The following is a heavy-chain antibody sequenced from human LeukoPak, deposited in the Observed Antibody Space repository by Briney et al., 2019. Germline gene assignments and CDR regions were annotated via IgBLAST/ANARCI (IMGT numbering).Heavy chain of an antibody. D-gene: IGHD3-10*01. CDR1: GFTFSSYW. Sequence: SGGSLRLSCAASGFTFSSYWMHWVRQAPGKGLVWVSRINSDGSSTSYADSVKGRFTISRDNAKNTLYLQMNSLRAEDTAVYYCARVYGSGMHYYYYYMDVWGKGTTVTISS. J-gene: IGHJ6*03. CDR2: INSDGSST. V-gene: IGHV3-74*01. CDR3: ARVYGSGMHYYYYYMDV.